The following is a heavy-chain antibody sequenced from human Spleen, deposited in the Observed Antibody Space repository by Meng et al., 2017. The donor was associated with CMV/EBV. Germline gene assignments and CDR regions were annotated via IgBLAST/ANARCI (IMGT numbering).Heavy chain of an antibody. J-gene: IGHJ4*02. CDR2: IDQSGIT. D-gene: IGHD2-2*01. V-gene: IGHV4-34*01. Sequence: YGGSFRRYFWSWIRQSPGKGLEWIAEIDQSGITNYNPSLESRVSISVDMSKNQFSLKLTSVTAADTAVYFCSRVPRYPLRKMGYFDSWGQGTVVTVSS. CDR3: SRVPRYPLRKMGYFDS. CDR1: GGSFRRYF.